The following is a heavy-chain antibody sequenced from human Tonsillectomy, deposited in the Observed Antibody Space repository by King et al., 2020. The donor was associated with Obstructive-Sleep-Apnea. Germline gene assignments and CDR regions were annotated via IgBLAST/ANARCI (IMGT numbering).Heavy chain of an antibody. Sequence: QLQESGPGLVKPSETLSLTCTVSGDSISSSGYYWGWIRQPPGEGLEWIGSIYVSGTTYYNPSLKSRVTISVDTSKNQFSLKLSPVTAADTAVYYCARTGWDQTGYYYYGMDVWGQGTTVTVSS. CDR2: IYVSGTT. V-gene: IGHV4-39*07. CDR3: ARTGWDQTGYYYYGMDV. CDR1: GDSISSSGYY. D-gene: IGHD1-26*01. J-gene: IGHJ6*02.